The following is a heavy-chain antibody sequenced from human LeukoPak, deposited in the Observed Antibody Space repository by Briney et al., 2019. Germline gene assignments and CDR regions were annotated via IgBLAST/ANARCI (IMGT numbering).Heavy chain of an antibody. D-gene: IGHD3-10*01. CDR1: GFTFSTYA. CDR3: AKGTSWFGED. V-gene: IGHV3-23*01. CDR2: VTSDGRWT. J-gene: IGHJ4*02. Sequence: GGSLRLSCAASGFTFSTYAMTWVRQAPGKGLEWVAAVTSDGRWTNYADSVKGRFAVSRDNSKDTLFMQMSSLRAEDTAVYYCAKGTSWFGEDWGLGTLVTVSS.